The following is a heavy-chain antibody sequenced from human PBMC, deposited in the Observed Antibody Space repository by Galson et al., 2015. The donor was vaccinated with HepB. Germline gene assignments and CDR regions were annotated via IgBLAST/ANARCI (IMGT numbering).Heavy chain of an antibody. V-gene: IGHV3-33*08. Sequence: SLRLSCAASGFSFSSYGMHWVRQAPGKGLEWVAFIWYDGSNKDYADSVKGRITISRDNSKNTLYLQMNSLRAEDTAVYYCARGIVGVARRASDGLDVWGQGTTVTVSS. CDR2: IWYDGSNK. CDR1: GFSFSSYG. CDR3: ARGIVGVARRASDGLDV. J-gene: IGHJ6*02. D-gene: IGHD3-10*01.